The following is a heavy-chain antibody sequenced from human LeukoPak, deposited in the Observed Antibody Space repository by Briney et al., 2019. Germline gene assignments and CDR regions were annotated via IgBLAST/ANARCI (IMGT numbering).Heavy chain of an antibody. CDR1: GGSISSYY. D-gene: IGHD3-10*01. Sequence: TSETLSLTCTVSGGSISSYYWSWIRQPAGKGLEWIGRIYSSGSTNYNPSLKSRVTMSVDTSKNQFSLKLSSVTAADTAVYYCARDLIVPVGMTGSGSYSTDYWGQGTLVTVSS. CDR3: ARDLIVPVGMTGSGSYSTDY. J-gene: IGHJ4*02. V-gene: IGHV4-4*07. CDR2: IYSSGST.